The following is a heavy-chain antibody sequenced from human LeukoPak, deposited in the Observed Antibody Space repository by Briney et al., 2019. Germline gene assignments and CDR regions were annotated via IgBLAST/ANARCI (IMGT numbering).Heavy chain of an antibody. V-gene: IGHV4-39*07. CDR3: ARDGGGSYYYYYYYMDV. D-gene: IGHD1-26*01. J-gene: IGHJ6*03. CDR2: IYHSGST. Sequence: SETLSLTCTVSGGSISSGSYYWSWIRQPAGKGLEWIGSIYHSGSTYYNPSLKSRVTISVDTSKNQFSLKLSSVTAADTAVYYCARDGGGSYYYYYYYMDVWGKGTTATVSS. CDR1: GGSISSGSYY.